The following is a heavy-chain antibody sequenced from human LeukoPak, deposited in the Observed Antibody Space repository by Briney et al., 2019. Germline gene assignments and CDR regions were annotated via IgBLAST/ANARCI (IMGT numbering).Heavy chain of an antibody. V-gene: IGHV1-18*01. D-gene: IGHD4-17*01. CDR2: ISANNGNT. CDR3: ARDYGDYAYWYFDL. J-gene: IGHJ2*01. Sequence: ASVKVSCKASGYTFSKYGISWMRQAPGHGLEWMGWISANNGNTKYAQNFQDRVTITTNTSASTAYMELRSLRSDDTALYFCARDYGDYAYWYFDLWGRGSLVIVSS. CDR1: GYTFSKYG.